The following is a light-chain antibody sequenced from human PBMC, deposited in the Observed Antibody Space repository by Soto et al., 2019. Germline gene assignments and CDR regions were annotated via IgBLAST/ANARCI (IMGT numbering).Light chain of an antibody. CDR1: QSVTGDK. Sequence: EIVLTQSPGPLSLSPGNSAALSCRASQSVTGDKVAWYQQRPGQAPRLLIYGRSTRATDIPARFRGSGSGTDYTLTISSLQPDDFATYFCQQYNSFSLITFGQGTRLEIK. J-gene: IGKJ5*01. CDR3: QQYNSFSLIT. V-gene: IGKV3-20*01. CDR2: GRS.